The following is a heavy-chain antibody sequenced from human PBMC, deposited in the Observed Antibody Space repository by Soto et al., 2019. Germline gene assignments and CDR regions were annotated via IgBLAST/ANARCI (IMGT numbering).Heavy chain of an antibody. J-gene: IGHJ6*02. CDR1: GGTFSSYA. Sequence: QVQLVQSGAEVKKPGSSVKVSCKASGGTFSSYAISWGRQAPGQGLEWMGGIIPIFGTANYAQKFQGRVTITADESTSTEYMELSSLRSEHTAVYYCARDRTMIVVAMVPELGMDVWGQGTTVTVSS. CDR2: IIPIFGTA. D-gene: IGHD3-22*01. CDR3: ARDRTMIVVAMVPELGMDV. V-gene: IGHV1-69*12.